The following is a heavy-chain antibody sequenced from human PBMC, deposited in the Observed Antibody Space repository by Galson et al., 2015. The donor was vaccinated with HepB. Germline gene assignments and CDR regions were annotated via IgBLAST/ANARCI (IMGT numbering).Heavy chain of an antibody. Sequence: SLKVSCKASGYSFTSFDINWLRQATGQGLEWMGWMNPKSSNTGYAQKFQGRVTMTRNTSITTAYMELRGLTSEDTAVYYCGGGDECYRSAGVPFWGQGTLVTVSS. CDR3: GGGDECYRSAGVPF. J-gene: IGHJ4*02. D-gene: IGHD3-16*02. CDR2: MNPKSSNT. V-gene: IGHV1-8*01. CDR1: GYSFTSFD.